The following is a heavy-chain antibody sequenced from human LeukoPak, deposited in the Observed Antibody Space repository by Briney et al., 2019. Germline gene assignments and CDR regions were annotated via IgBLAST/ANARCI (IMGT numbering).Heavy chain of an antibody. CDR2: IYYSGTT. D-gene: IGHD2-21*01. J-gene: IGHJ4*02. Sequence: SETLSLTCSVSGGSISSGDYYWSWIRQPPGKGLEWIGYIYYSGTTYYNPSLMSRLSISVDTSKKQFSLRLSSVTAADTAVYYCARHMAASYFDYWGQGALVTVSS. CDR3: ARHMAASYFDY. CDR1: GGSISSGDYY. V-gene: IGHV4-30-4*08.